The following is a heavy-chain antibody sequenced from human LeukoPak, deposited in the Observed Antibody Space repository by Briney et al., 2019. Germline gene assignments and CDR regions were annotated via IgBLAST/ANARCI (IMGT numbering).Heavy chain of an antibody. CDR1: GFTFSSYS. V-gene: IGHV3-21*01. Sequence: GGSLRLSCAASGFTFSSYSMNWVRQAPGKGLEWVSSISSSSSYIYYADSVKGRFTISKDNAKNSLYLQMNSLRAEDTAVYYCARAHRKVGAPFDYWGQGTLVTVSS. J-gene: IGHJ4*02. D-gene: IGHD1-26*01. CDR3: ARAHRKVGAPFDY. CDR2: ISSSSSYI.